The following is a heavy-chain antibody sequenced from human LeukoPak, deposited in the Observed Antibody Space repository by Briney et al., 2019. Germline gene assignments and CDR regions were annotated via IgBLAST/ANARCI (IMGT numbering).Heavy chain of an antibody. Sequence: GGSLRLSCAASGFTFRSYEMNWVRQAPGKGLEWVSYISSSGTTVHYADSVKGRFTISRDNAKNSLHLQMNSLRAEDTALYSCARQSYDSSGFWDYWGQGTLVTVSS. J-gene: IGHJ4*02. CDR1: GFTFRSYE. CDR2: ISSSGTTV. CDR3: ARQSYDSSGFWDY. V-gene: IGHV3-48*03. D-gene: IGHD3-22*01.